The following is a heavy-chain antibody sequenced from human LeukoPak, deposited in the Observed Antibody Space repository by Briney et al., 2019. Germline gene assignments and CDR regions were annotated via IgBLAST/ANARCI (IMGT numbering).Heavy chain of an antibody. V-gene: IGHV3-23*01. CDR2: ISGSGGST. CDR3: ARVGYSSGLPDWFDP. CDR1: GFTFSSYA. Sequence: GGSLRLSCAASGFTFSSYAMSWVRQAPGKGLEWVSAISGSGGSTYYADSVKGRFTFSRDNSKNTLYLQMNSLRAEDTAVYYCARVGYSSGLPDWFDPWGQGTLVTVSS. J-gene: IGHJ5*02. D-gene: IGHD3-22*01.